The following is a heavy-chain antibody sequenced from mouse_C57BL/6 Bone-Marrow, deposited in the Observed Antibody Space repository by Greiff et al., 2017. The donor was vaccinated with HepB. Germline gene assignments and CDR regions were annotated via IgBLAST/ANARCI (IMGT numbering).Heavy chain of an antibody. Sequence: EVKVVESGGGLVQPGGSLKLSCAASGFTFSDYYMYWVRQTPEKRLEWVAYISNGGGSTYYPDTVKGRFTISRDNAKNTLYLQMSRLKSEDTAMYYCARHYYGSSYGYYAMDYWGQGTSVTVSS. CDR3: ARHYYGSSYGYYAMDY. CDR1: GFTFSDYY. D-gene: IGHD1-1*01. V-gene: IGHV5-12*01. J-gene: IGHJ4*01. CDR2: ISNGGGST.